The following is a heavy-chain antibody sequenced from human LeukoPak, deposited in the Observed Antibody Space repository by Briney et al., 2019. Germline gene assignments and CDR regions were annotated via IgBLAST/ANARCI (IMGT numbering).Heavy chain of an antibody. CDR1: GGTFSSYA. J-gene: IGHJ4*02. V-gene: IGHV1-69*01. CDR3: ARSNIMFRTTIDY. CDR2: IIPIFGTA. D-gene: IGHD4-11*01. Sequence: GSSVKVSCKASGGTFSSYAISWVRQAPGQGLEWMGGIIPIFGTANYAQKFQGRVTITADESTSTAYMGLSSLRSEDTAVYYCARSNIMFRTTIDYWGQGTLVTVSS.